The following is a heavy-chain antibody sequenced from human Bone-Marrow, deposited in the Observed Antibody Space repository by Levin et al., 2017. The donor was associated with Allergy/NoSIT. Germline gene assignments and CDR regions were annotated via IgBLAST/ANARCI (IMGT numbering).Heavy chain of an antibody. CDR3: ARSWTSLNWSKLDY. CDR1: GDSISGNNW. J-gene: IGHJ4*02. V-gene: IGHV4-4*02. D-gene: IGHD1-1*01. Sequence: SETLSLTCAVSGDSISGNNWWSWVRQTPGKGLQWIGEIYRSGRTNYNPSLGTRVTISMDKSKNQFSLNLTSVTAADTAVYYCARSWTSLNWSKLDYWGLGTLVTVSS. CDR2: IYRSGRT.